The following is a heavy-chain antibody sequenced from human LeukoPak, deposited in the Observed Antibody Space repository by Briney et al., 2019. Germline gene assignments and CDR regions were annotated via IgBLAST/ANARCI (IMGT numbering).Heavy chain of an antibody. V-gene: IGHV3-53*01. Sequence: GGSLRLSCAASGFTVSSNYMSWVRQAPGKGLEWVSVIYSGGSTYYADSVKGRFTISRDNSKNTLYLQMNSLRAEDTAVYYCTKGGNYYYYMDVWGKGTTVTISS. CDR2: IYSGGST. CDR3: TKGGNYYYYMDV. J-gene: IGHJ6*03. CDR1: GFTVSSNY. D-gene: IGHD3-16*01.